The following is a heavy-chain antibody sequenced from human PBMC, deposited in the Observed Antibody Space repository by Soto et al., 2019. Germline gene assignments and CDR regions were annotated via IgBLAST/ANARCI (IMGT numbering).Heavy chain of an antibody. CDR2: IGNSGDT. CDR3: VRAGVAPYYYYGMDV. CDR1: GFTFKNYD. J-gene: IGHJ6*02. V-gene: IGHV3-13*01. D-gene: IGHD2-8*01. Sequence: GESLKISCAASGFTFKNYDMYWVRQAPGKGLEWVSSIGNSGDTNYAVSVKGRFTISRENDRNALYLQMNSLRGGDTAVYFCVRAGVAPYYYYGMDVWGQGTTVTVSS.